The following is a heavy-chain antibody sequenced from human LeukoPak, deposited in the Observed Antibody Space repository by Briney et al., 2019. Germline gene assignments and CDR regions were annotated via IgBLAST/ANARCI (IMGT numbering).Heavy chain of an antibody. J-gene: IGHJ3*02. CDR1: GYTFTGYY. Sequence: ASVKVSCKASGYTFTGYYMHWVRQAPGQGLEWMGCINPNSGGTNYAQKFQGWVTMTRDTSISTAYMELSRLRSDDTAVYYCARLMAYCGGDCYSDDAFDIWGQGTMVTVSS. CDR3: ARLMAYCGGDCYSDDAFDI. CDR2: INPNSGGT. V-gene: IGHV1-2*04. D-gene: IGHD2-21*02.